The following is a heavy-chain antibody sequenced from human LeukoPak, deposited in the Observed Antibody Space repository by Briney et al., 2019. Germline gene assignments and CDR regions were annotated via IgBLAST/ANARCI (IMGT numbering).Heavy chain of an antibody. CDR2: MNPNSGNT. J-gene: IGHJ5*02. Sequence: GASVKVSCKASGYTFTSYDINWVRQATGQGLEWMGWMNPNSGNTGYAQKFQGRVTMTRNTSISTAYMELSSLRSEDTAVYYCARGFWWFGELLLTRWFDPWGQGTLVTVSS. CDR1: GYTFTSYD. CDR3: ARGFWWFGELLLTRWFDP. V-gene: IGHV1-8*01. D-gene: IGHD3-10*01.